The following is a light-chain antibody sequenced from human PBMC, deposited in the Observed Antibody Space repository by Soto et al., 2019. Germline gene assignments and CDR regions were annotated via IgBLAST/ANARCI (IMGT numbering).Light chain of an antibody. Sequence: QSALTQPASVSGSPGQSIAISCTGTSSDVGSYKFVSWYQQYPGKAPKLMIYEGSKRPSGVSDRFSGSKSGNTASLTISGLQTDDEADYFCCSYARGDTVVFGGGTKLTVL. J-gene: IGLJ2*01. V-gene: IGLV2-23*01. CDR2: EGS. CDR1: SSDVGSYKF. CDR3: CSYARGDTVV.